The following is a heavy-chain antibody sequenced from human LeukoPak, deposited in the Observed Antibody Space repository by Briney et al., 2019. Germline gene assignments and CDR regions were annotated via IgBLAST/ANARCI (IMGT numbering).Heavy chain of an antibody. J-gene: IGHJ4*02. CDR2: IIPIFGTA. D-gene: IGHD3-22*01. CDR1: GGTFSSYA. V-gene: IGHV1-69*05. CDR3: ARSPYYYDSSGYSDY. Sequence: SVKVSCKASGGTFSSYAISWVRQAPGQGLEWMGGIIPIFGTANYAQKFQGRVTITTDESTCTAYMELSSLRSEDTAVYYCARSPYYYDSSGYSDYWGQGTLVTVSS.